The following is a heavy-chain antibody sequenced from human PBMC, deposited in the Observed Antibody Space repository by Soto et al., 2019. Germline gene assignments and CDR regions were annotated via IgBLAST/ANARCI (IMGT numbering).Heavy chain of an antibody. Sequence: QLQLHMSASGLVKPSQTLSLTCTVSGAYITYGAYSWSWMRQTPGMGLEWIGYINHLETTFYNPSFESRLTLSIDRTKNQFSLNLKSMSAADRAVYFCARGGGFDSFDYWGQGILVTVSS. D-gene: IGHD3-10*01. CDR1: GAYITYGAYS. V-gene: IGHV4-30-2*01. CDR2: INHLETT. CDR3: ARGGGFDSFDY. J-gene: IGHJ4*02.